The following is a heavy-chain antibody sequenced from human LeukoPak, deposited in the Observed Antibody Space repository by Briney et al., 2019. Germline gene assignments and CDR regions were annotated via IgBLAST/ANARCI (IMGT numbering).Heavy chain of an antibody. CDR3: ARRVATHYN. CDR2: ISGSGFFK. CDR1: DLPDSPYT. V-gene: IGHV3-21*06. J-gene: IGHJ4*02. Sequence: PGGSLRVSCAASDLPDSPYTMSWVRQVPGNGLVWVSSISGSGFFKHYADSVKGRFTISRDNDKNLLFLQMDSLRADDSAVYYCARRVATHYNWGQGTLVTVSS. D-gene: IGHD5-12*01.